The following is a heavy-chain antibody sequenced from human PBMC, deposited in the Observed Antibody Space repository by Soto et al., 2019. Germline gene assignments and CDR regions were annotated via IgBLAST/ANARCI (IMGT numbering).Heavy chain of an antibody. CDR3: ARGIGYCSSINCYSSRRLRFDS. D-gene: IGHD2-2*01. CDR1: GGSFSGYY. CDR2: VNHSGTT. V-gene: IGHV4-34*01. Sequence: QVQLQQWGAGLLKPSETLSLTCAVYGGSFSGYYWTWIRQSPEKGLDWIGEVNHSGTTYYNPSLNTRVTISIHTPKNQFSLRMSSVTAADTAVYYCARGIGYCSSINCYSSRRLRFDSWGQGTLVTVSS. J-gene: IGHJ4*02.